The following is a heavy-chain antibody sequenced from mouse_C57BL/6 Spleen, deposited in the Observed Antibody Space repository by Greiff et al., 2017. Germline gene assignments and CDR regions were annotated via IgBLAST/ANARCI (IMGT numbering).Heavy chain of an antibody. V-gene: IGHV1-52*01. CDR1: GYTFTSYW. J-gene: IGHJ4*01. Sequence: QVQLQQSGAELVRPGSSVKLSCKASGYTFTSYWMHWVKQRPIQGLEWIGNIDPSDSETHYNQKFKDKATLTVDKSSSTAYMQLSSLTSEDSAVYYCARYYGNIYAMDYWGQGTSVTVSS. D-gene: IGHD2-1*01. CDR2: IDPSDSET. CDR3: ARYYGNIYAMDY.